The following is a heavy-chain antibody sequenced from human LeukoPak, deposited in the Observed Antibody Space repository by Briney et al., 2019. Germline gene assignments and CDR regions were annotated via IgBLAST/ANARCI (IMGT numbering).Heavy chain of an antibody. V-gene: IGHV3-23*01. CDR3: ARARYYYDRSGYQQNAFDI. Sequence: GGSLRLSCAASGFTFSSYAMSWVRQAPGKGLEWVSAISGSGGSTYYADSVKGRFTISRDNSKNTLYLQMNSLRAEDTAVYYCARARYYYDRSGYQQNAFDIWGQGTMVTVSS. J-gene: IGHJ3*02. CDR1: GFTFSSYA. CDR2: ISGSGGST. D-gene: IGHD3-22*01.